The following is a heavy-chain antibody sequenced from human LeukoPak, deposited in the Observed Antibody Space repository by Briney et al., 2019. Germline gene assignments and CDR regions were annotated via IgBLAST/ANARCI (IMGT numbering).Heavy chain of an antibody. J-gene: IGHJ4*02. CDR3: ASSQTGDFDY. V-gene: IGHV4-61*02. CDR1: GGPRSSGSYY. CDR2: IYASGST. Sequence: SETLSLTCTVSGGPRSSGSYYWRWIRQPAGKGLEWIGRIYASGSTNYNPSLRNRVTISVDTSKNQFSLKLRSVTAADTAVYYCASSQTGDFDYWGQGTLVTVSS.